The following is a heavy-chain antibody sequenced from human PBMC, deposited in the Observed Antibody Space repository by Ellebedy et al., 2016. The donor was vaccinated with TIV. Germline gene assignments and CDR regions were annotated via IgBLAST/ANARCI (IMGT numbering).Heavy chain of an antibody. CDR1: GFTFSSYG. V-gene: IGHV3-30*03. J-gene: IGHJ6*03. CDR2: ISYDGSNK. CDR3: ARVRGIAAAGTDYYYYMDV. D-gene: IGHD6-13*01. Sequence: GESLKISXAASGFTFSSYGMHRVRQAPGKGLEWVAVISYDGSNKYYADSVKGRFTISRDNAKNSLYLQMNSLRAEDTAVYYCARVRGIAAAGTDYYYYMDVWGKGTTVTVSS.